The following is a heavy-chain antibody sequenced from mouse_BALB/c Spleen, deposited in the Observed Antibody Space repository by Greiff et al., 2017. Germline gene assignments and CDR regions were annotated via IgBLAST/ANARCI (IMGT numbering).Heavy chain of an antibody. J-gene: IGHJ2*01. Sequence: EVKLVESGPELVKPGASVKISCKASGYTFTDYKMHWVKQSHGKSLEWIGYIYPYNGGTGYNQKFKSKATLTVDNSSSTAYMELRSLTSEDSAVYYCARDWDDFDYWGQGTTLTVSS. CDR2: IYPYNGGT. V-gene: IGHV1S29*02. CDR1: GYTFTDYK. D-gene: IGHD4-1*01. CDR3: ARDWDDFDY.